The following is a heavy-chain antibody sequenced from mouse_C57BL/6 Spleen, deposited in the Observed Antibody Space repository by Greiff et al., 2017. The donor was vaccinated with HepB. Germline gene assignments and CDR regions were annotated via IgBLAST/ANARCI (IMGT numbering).Heavy chain of an antibody. V-gene: IGHV1-80*01. CDR1: GYAFSSYW. D-gene: IGHD1-1*01. J-gene: IGHJ2*01. CDR2: IYPGDGDT. CDR3: ARRDYGSRIDY. Sequence: QVQLQQSGAELVKPGASVKISCKASGYAFSSYWMNWVKQRPGKGLEWIGQIYPGDGDTNYNGKFKGKATLTADKSSSTAYMQLSSLTSEDSAVYFCARRDYGSRIDYWGQGTTLTVSS.